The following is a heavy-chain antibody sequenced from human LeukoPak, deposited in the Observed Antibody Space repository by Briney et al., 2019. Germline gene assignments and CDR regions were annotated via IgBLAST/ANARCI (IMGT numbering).Heavy chain of an antibody. V-gene: IGHV3-30-3*01. CDR2: ISYDGSNK. Sequence: GRSLRLSCAASGFTFSSYAMHWDRQAPGKGLEWVAVISYDGSNKYYADSVKGRFTISRDNSKNTLYLQMNSLRAEDTAVYYCAKAAFDVDAFDIWGQGTMVTVSS. J-gene: IGHJ3*02. CDR3: AKAAFDVDAFDI. CDR1: GFTFSSYA. D-gene: IGHD3-16*01.